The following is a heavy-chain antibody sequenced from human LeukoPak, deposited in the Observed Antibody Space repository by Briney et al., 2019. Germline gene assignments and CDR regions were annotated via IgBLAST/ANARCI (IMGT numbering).Heavy chain of an antibody. Sequence: SATLSLTCTVSGGSISSYYWSWIRQPPGKGLEWIGYIYYSGSTNYNPSLKSRVTISVDTSKNQFSLKLSSVTAADTAVYYCARHGVAVAGFDYWGQGTLVTVSS. CDR3: ARHGVAVAGFDY. J-gene: IGHJ4*02. D-gene: IGHD6-19*01. CDR1: GGSISSYY. CDR2: IYYSGST. V-gene: IGHV4-59*08.